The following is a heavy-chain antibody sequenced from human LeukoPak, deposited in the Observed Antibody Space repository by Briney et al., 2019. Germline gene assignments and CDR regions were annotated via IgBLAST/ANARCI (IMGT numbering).Heavy chain of an antibody. CDR3: ARGVQRWLQLPLFDY. V-gene: IGHV4-4*07. D-gene: IGHD5-24*01. CDR2: IYTSGST. J-gene: IGHJ4*02. CDR1: GGSISSYY. Sequence: SETLSLTCTVSGGSISSYYWSWIRQPAGKGLEWIGRIYTSGSTNYNPSLKSRVTMSVDTSKNQFSLKLSSVTAADTAVYYCARGVQRWLQLPLFDYWGQGTLVTVSS.